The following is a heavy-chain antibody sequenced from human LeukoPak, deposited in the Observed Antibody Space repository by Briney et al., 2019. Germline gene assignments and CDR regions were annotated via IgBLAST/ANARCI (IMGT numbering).Heavy chain of an antibody. CDR1: GYSISSGYY. J-gene: IGHJ6*03. CDR2: IYHSGST. Sequence: PSETLSLTCTVSGYSISSGYYWGWIRQPPGKGLEWIGSIYHSGSTYYNPSLKSRVTISVGTSKKQFSLKLNSVTAADTAVYYCARVTFHYDSSGYYYYYMDVWGKGTTVTVSS. V-gene: IGHV4-38-2*02. CDR3: ARVTFHYDSSGYYYYYMDV. D-gene: IGHD3-22*01.